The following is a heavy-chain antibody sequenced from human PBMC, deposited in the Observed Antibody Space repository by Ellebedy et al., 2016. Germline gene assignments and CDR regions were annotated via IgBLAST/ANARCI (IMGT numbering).Heavy chain of an antibody. D-gene: IGHD5-24*01. J-gene: IGHJ4*02. Sequence: GGSLRLSCVASGFTFSEYYMAWIRQAPGKGLEWVSGIRDGGRTTIYADSVKGRFIVSRDNARNTLFLQMNSLRAGDTAVYYCARDGDGLVELDCWGQGTLVTVSS. V-gene: IGHV3-74*01. CDR2: IRDGGRTT. CDR1: GFTFSEYY. CDR3: ARDGDGLVELDC.